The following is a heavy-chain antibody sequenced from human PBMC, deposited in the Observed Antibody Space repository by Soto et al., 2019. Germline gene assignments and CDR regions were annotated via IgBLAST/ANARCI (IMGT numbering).Heavy chain of an antibody. CDR2: INHSGST. Sequence: SETLSLTCAVYGGSFSGYYWSWIRQPPGKGLEWIGEINHSGSTNYNPSLKSRVTISVDTSKNQFSLKLSSVTAADTAVYYCARELMGYCTNGVCYRNGMDVWGQGSLVTVSS. CDR1: GGSFSGYY. V-gene: IGHV4-34*01. J-gene: IGHJ6*02. D-gene: IGHD2-8*01. CDR3: ARELMGYCTNGVCYRNGMDV.